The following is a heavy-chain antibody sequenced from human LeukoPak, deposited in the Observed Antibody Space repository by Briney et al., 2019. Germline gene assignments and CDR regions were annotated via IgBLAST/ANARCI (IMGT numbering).Heavy chain of an antibody. CDR1: GFTFSSYW. CDR3: ARDWGYYDILTGYYPNYFDY. J-gene: IGHJ4*02. CDR2: IKQDGSEK. Sequence: GGSLRLSCAASGFTFSSYWMSWVRQAPGKGLEWVANIKQDGSEKYYVDSVKGRFTISRDNAKNSLYLQMNSLRAEDTAVYYCARDWGYYDILTGYYPNYFDYWGQGTLVTVSS. D-gene: IGHD3-9*01. V-gene: IGHV3-7*01.